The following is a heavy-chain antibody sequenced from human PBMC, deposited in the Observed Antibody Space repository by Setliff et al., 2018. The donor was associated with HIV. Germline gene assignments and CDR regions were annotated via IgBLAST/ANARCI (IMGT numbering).Heavy chain of an antibody. Sequence: SETLSLTCAVYGGSFSDYYWSWIRQPPGKGLEWIGEINHSGSTNYNPSLKSRVTISVDTSKNQFSLKLSSVTAADTAVCYCARATVTVDFYYYGLDVWGQGTTVTVSS. J-gene: IGHJ6*02. D-gene: IGHD4-17*01. V-gene: IGHV4-34*01. CDR1: GGSFSDYY. CDR3: ARATVTVDFYYYGLDV. CDR2: INHSGST.